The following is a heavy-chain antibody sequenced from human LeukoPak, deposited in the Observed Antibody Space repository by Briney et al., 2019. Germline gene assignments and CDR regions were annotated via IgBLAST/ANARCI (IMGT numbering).Heavy chain of an antibody. CDR2: ISCSGGST. V-gene: IGHV3-23*01. Sequence: GGSLSLSCAASGYPFSSYAMSWVRQAPGKGLEWVSAISCSGGSTYYADSVRGRFTIFSTNSKHTLYLPMNSTRAEDTAVYYCAKEVRVYSYLYPDYWGQGPLVTVP. CDR1: GYPFSSYA. D-gene: IGHD5-18*01. CDR3: AKEVRVYSYLYPDY. J-gene: IGHJ4*02.